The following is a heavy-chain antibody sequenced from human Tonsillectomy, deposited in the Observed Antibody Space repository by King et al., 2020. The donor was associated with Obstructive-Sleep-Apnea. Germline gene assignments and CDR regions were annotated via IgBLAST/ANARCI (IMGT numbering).Heavy chain of an antibody. CDR3: ARLRVAAGDLPL. J-gene: IGHJ2*01. V-gene: IGHV3-30*14. Sequence: VQLVESGGGVVHPGRSLRLSCAASGFAFSSYALHWVRQAPGKGLEWVAGISFYGNNKEYTDSVKGRFTIARDNSRDTLFLQMNSVGTDDTALYYCARLRVAAGDLPLWGRGTLVTVSS. CDR1: GFAFSSYA. D-gene: IGHD4-17*01. CDR2: ISFYGNNK.